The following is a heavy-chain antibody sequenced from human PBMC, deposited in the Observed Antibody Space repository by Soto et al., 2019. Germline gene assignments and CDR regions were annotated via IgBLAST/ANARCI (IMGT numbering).Heavy chain of an antibody. CDR3: ARCWDGLDV. CDR1: GGPVKSDHY. CDR2: LYYDGSA. J-gene: IGHJ6*02. D-gene: IGHD3-16*01. V-gene: IGHV4-61*01. Sequence: PSETLSLTCTVSGGPVKSDHYWTWIRLPPGKGPEWIGYLYYDGSAYYNPSLKSRVVISVDTSKNQFSLKMTSVTTADTAVYYCARCWDGLDVWGQGTTVTVSS.